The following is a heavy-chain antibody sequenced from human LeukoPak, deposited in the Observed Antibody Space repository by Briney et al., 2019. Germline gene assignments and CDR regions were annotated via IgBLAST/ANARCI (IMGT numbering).Heavy chain of an antibody. V-gene: IGHV4-4*07. CDR1: SDSISSYF. D-gene: IGHD6-19*01. Sequence: KPSETLSLTCTVSSDSISSYFWSWIRQPAGKGLGSIERIYTAGSTIYNPSLKSRVSMSFDTSRKQFSLMLTSLTAADTAVYYCARGRGITLAPFEFWGQGIQVVVSS. J-gene: IGHJ4*02. CDR2: IYTAGST. CDR3: ARGRGITLAPFEF.